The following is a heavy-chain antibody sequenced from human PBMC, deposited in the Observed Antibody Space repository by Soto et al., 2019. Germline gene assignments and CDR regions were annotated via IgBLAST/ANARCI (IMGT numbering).Heavy chain of an antibody. CDR1: GGSISSYY. V-gene: IGHV4-59*01. J-gene: IGHJ5*02. Sequence: PXETLSLTCPVAGGSISSYYWSWIRQPPGKGLEWIGYIYYSGSTNYNPSLKSRVTISVDTSKNQFSLKLSSVTAADTAVYYCARAAVDSSGYYPWWFDHWGQGNLVTVSS. D-gene: IGHD3-22*01. CDR2: IYYSGST. CDR3: ARAAVDSSGYYPWWFDH.